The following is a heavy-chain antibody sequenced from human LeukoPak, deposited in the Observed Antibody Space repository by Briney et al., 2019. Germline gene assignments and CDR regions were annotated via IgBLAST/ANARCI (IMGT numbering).Heavy chain of an antibody. CDR2: ISFDGRT. CDR3: ASDLIAAGGSTLGS. J-gene: IGHJ5*02. D-gene: IGHD6-13*01. Sequence: NPSETLSLTCTVSGGSISSNNYFWGWLRPPPGKGLEWIATISFDGRTYYNPSLTSRVTISVDTSKNQFSLKLSSVTAADTAVYFCASDLIAAGGSTLGSWGQGTLVTVSS. V-gene: IGHV4-39*01. CDR1: GGSISSNNYF.